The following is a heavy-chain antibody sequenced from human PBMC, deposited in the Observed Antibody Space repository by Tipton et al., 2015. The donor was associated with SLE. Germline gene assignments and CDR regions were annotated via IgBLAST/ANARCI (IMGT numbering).Heavy chain of an antibody. CDR3: VRDYYDGVGLCYFDD. V-gene: IGHV4-59*04. CDR1: DGSIRDYY. D-gene: IGHD3-22*01. CDR2: IYYPGAIGATHYPGT. J-gene: IGHJ4*02. Sequence: GLVKPSETLSLTRTVSDGSIRDYYWTWIRQPPGKGLEWIGTIYYPGAIGATHYPGTHYNPSLKSRVTIPVDTSKHQSSLTLTSVTAADTAVYYCVRDYYDGVGLCYFDDWGQGTLVTVSS.